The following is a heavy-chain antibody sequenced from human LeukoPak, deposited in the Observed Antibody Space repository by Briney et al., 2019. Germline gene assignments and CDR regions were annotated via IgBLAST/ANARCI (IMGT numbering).Heavy chain of an antibody. CDR1: GGSISSYY. Sequence: SETLSLTCTVSGGSISSYYWSWIRQPPGKGLEWIGYIYYSGSTNYNPSLKSRVTISVDTSKNQFSLKLSSVTAADTAVYYCARNPGYYYDSSGSSDYWGQGTLVTVSS. V-gene: IGHV4-59*08. CDR3: ARNPGYYYDSSGSSDY. CDR2: IYYSGST. D-gene: IGHD3-22*01. J-gene: IGHJ4*02.